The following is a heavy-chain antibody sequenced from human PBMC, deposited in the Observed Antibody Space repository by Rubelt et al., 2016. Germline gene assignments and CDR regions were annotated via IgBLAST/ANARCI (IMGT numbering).Heavy chain of an antibody. J-gene: IGHJ5*02. CDR1: GGSFSGYY. CDR3: ASRYYDFWSGYYLWFDP. V-gene: IGHV4-34*01. D-gene: IGHD3-3*01. Sequence: QVQLQQWGAGLLKPSETLSLTCAVYGGSFSGYYWSWIRQPPGKGLEWIGEINHSGGTNYNPSPRSRVTLSVETSRTQSSLRLSSVTAADTAGYYCASRYYDFWSGYYLWFDPWGQGTLVTVSS. CDR2: INHSGGT.